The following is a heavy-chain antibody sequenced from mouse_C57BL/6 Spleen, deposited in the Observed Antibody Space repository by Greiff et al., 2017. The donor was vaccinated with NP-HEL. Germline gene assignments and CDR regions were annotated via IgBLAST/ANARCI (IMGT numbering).Heavy chain of an antibody. D-gene: IGHD2-2*01. J-gene: IGHJ4*01. CDR3: TKDYGYDRAMDY. CDR2: IDPETGGT. V-gene: IGHV1-15*01. CDR1: GYTFTDYE. Sequence: QVQLQQSGAELVRPGASVTLSCKASGYTFTDYEMHWVKQTPVHGLEWIGAIDPETGGTAYNQKFKGKAILTADKSSSTAYMELRSLTSEDSAVYYCTKDYGYDRAMDYWGQGTSVTVSS.